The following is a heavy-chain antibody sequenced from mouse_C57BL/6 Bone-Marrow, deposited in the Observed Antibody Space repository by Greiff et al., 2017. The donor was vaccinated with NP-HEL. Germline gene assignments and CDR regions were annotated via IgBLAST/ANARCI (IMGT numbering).Heavy chain of an antibody. CDR1: GYTFTSYW. V-gene: IGHV1-64*01. CDR3: ARRITTVAYFDY. CDR2: IHPNSGST. Sequence: QVQLQQPGAELVKPGASVKLSCKASGYTFTSYWMHWVKQRPGQGLEWIGMIHPNSGSTNYNEKFKSKATLTVDKSSSTAYMQLSSLTSEDAVVYYCARRITTVAYFDYWGQGTTLAVSS. J-gene: IGHJ2*01. D-gene: IGHD1-1*01.